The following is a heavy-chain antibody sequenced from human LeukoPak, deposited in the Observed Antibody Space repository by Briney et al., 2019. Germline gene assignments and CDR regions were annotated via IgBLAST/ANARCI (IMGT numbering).Heavy chain of an antibody. V-gene: IGHV3-23*01. CDR1: GFTFSSYA. CDR2: ISDSGSST. CDR3: ARMGIAAVGAYYFDY. D-gene: IGHD6-13*01. J-gene: IGHJ4*02. Sequence: GGSLRLSCAASGFTFSSYAMSWVRQAPGKGLEWVSTISDSGSSTYYADSLKGRFTISRDNAKNSLYLQMASLRAEDTAVYYCARMGIAAVGAYYFDYWGQGTLVAVSS.